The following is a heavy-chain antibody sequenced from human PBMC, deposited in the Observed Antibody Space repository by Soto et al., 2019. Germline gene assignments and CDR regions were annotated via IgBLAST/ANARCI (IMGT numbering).Heavy chain of an antibody. Sequence: PGESLKISCKGSGYSFTTNWIGWVRQMPGKGLEWMGIIFPSDSDTRYSPSFQGQVTISADKSISTAYLQWSSLKASDTAMYYCARHSNQLLGFDYWGQGTLVTVSS. V-gene: IGHV5-51*01. CDR3: ARHSNQLLGFDY. J-gene: IGHJ4*02. D-gene: IGHD2-2*01. CDR1: GYSFTTNW. CDR2: IFPSDSDT.